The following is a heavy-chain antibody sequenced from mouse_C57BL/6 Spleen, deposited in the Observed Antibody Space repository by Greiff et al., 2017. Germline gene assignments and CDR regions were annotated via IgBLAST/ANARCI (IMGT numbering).Heavy chain of an antibody. Sequence: VQLVESGAELARPGASVKLSCKASGYTFTSYGISWVKQRTGQGLEWIGEIYPRSGNTYYNEKFKGKATLTADKSSSTAYMELRSLTSEDSAVYFCARVGPYYDYDDAWFAYWGQGTLVTVSA. CDR1: GYTFTSYG. J-gene: IGHJ3*01. D-gene: IGHD2-4*01. V-gene: IGHV1-81*01. CDR2: IYPRSGNT. CDR3: ARVGPYYDYDDAWFAY.